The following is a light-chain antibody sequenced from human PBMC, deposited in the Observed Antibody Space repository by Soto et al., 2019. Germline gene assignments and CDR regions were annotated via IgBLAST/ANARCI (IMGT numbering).Light chain of an antibody. V-gene: IGKV1-5*01. Sequence: DIEITESRSTLSASVGDRVTITCRASQSVRSWLAWYQQKPGRAPKFLIYDASSLESGVPSRFSGSGSGTEFTLTINNLQPDDFATYYCQPYDNYPLTFGGRTTVDLK. CDR1: QSVRSW. J-gene: IGKJ4*01. CDR2: DAS. CDR3: QPYDNYPLT.